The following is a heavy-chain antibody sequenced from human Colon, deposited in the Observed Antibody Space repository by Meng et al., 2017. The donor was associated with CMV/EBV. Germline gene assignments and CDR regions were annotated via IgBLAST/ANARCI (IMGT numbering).Heavy chain of an antibody. Sequence: SCKASGYTFSDYYLNWVRQAPGKGLEWVAFIRYDGTNKYYGDSVRGRFTISRDNSKNTLYLQMNSLRAEDTAVYYCARAGVGGAHYSFDYWGQGILVTVSS. D-gene: IGHD2-21*01. J-gene: IGHJ4*02. CDR2: IRYDGTNK. CDR1: GYTFSDYY. V-gene: IGHV3-30*02. CDR3: ARAGVGGAHYSFDY.